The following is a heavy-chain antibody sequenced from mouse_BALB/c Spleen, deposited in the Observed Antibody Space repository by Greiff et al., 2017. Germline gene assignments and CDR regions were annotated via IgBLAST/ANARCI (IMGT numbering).Heavy chain of an antibody. CDR2: ISDGGSYT. J-gene: IGHJ4*01. Sequence: EVKLQESGGGLVKPGGSLKLSCAASGFTFSDYYMYWVRQTPEKRLEWVATISDGGSYTYYPDSVKGRFTISRDNAKNNLYLQMSSLKSEDTAMYYCARDLYGGYAMDYWGQGTSVTVSS. CDR1: GFTFSDYY. D-gene: IGHD1-1*01. CDR3: ARDLYGGYAMDY. V-gene: IGHV5-4*02.